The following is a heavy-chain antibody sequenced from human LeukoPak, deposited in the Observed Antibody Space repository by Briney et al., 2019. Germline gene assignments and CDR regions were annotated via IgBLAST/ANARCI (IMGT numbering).Heavy chain of an antibody. CDR3: ASGSYYFDY. J-gene: IGHJ4*02. D-gene: IGHD2-2*03. CDR2: SYTSGST. CDR1: CGSITSGSYY. V-gene: IGHV4-61*02. Sequence: PSHTQSLTCTLSCGSITSGSYYSSWIRQPAWKGLEWIGRSYTSGSTNYNPSLKSRVTISVDTSKNQFSLKLSSVTAADTAVYYCASGSYYFDYWGQGTLVTVSS.